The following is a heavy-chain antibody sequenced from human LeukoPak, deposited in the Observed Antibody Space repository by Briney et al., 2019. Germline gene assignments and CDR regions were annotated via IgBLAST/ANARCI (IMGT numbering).Heavy chain of an antibody. J-gene: IGHJ4*02. CDR2: IYHSGST. V-gene: IGHV4-38-2*02. CDR3: AVMIGYFDY. CDR1: GYSISSGYY. D-gene: IGHD3-22*01. Sequence: SETLSLTCTVSGYSISSGYYWGWIRQPPGKGLEWIGSIYHSGSTYYNPSLKSRVTISVDTSKNQFSLKLSSVTAADTAVYYCAVMIGYFDYWARESWSPSPQ.